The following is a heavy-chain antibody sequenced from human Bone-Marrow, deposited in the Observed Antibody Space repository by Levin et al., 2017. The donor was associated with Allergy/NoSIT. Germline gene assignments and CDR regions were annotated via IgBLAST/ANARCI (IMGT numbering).Heavy chain of an antibody. CDR2: ISYDGSNK. CDR3: ARSSSSWTGAFDI. J-gene: IGHJ3*02. D-gene: IGHD6-13*01. V-gene: IGHV3-30*03. CDR1: GFTFSSYG. Sequence: GGSLRLSCAASGFTFSSYGMHWVRQAPGKGLEWVAVISYDGSNKYYADSVKGRFTISRDNSKNTLYLQMNSLRAEDTAVYYCARSSSSWTGAFDIWGQGTMVTVSS.